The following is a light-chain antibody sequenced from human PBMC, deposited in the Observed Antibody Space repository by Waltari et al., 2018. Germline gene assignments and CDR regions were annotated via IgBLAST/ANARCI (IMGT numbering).Light chain of an antibody. V-gene: IGKV3-11*01. CDR1: QSIGSY. J-gene: IGKJ4*01. CDR3: QRRSSWPL. CDR2: DVS. Sequence: ELVLTQSPATLFLSPGERAILSCRASQSIGSYLAWYQQKPGQAPRLLTYDVSNRATGIPARFSGSGSGTDFTLTISSLEPEEFAVYYCQRRSSWPLFGGGTKVEIK.